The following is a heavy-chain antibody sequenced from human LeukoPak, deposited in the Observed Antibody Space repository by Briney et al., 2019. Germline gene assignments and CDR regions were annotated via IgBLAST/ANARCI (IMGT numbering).Heavy chain of an antibody. J-gene: IGHJ4*02. CDR2: IKWSGGST. CDR1: GFTFDEHG. V-gene: IGHV3-20*04. D-gene: IGHD2-2*01. CDR3: ARAPITSPFYFDY. Sequence: PGGSLRLSCTASGFTFDEHGMSWVSQGPGKGLEWVAGIKWSGGSTVYADPLRGRFTISRDNAKNSLYLQMDSLRAEDTALYYCARAPITSPFYFDYWGQGTLVTVSS.